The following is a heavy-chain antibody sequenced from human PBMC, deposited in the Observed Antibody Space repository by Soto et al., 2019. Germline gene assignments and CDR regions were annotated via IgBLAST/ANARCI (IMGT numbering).Heavy chain of an antibody. D-gene: IGHD1-26*01. CDR2: ISGIGFKK. CDR1: GFIFENFG. V-gene: IGHV3-23*01. CDR3: AKNQGVELVPLATVDWFDP. Sequence: GGSLRLSCAASGFIFENFGMSWVRQAPGKGLECISSISGIGFKKYYADSVKGPFTISRDNYKRTVYLELNNLSAEDTAVYHCAKNQGVELVPLATVDWFDPWGQGSVVTSPQ. J-gene: IGHJ5*02.